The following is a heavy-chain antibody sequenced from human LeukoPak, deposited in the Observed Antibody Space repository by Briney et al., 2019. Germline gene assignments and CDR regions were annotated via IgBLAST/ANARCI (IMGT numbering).Heavy chain of an antibody. Sequence: TGGSLRLSCAASGFTFSSYSMNWVRQAPGKGLEWVSYISSSSSTIYYADSVKGRFTISRDNAKYSLYLQMNSLRVEDTGVYYCARDVDRRDDPWGQGILVTVSS. J-gene: IGHJ5*02. V-gene: IGHV3-48*01. CDR2: ISSSSSTI. CDR3: ARDVDRRDDP. CDR1: GFTFSSYS. D-gene: IGHD3-9*01.